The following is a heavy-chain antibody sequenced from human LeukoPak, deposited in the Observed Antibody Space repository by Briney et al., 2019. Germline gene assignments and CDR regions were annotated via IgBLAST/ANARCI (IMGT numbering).Heavy chain of an antibody. V-gene: IGHV3-30*18. CDR2: ILYAGTNP. Sequence: GGSLRLSCAASGFTFSSYGMHWVRQAPGKGLEWVSVILYAGTNPSYADSVNVRFSISRDNSKNTLYLQVNSLRAEDTALYYCAKDIHRSGSYSGNFDYWGQGTLVTASS. J-gene: IGHJ4*02. CDR1: GFTFSSYG. CDR3: AKDIHRSGSYSGNFDY. D-gene: IGHD3-10*01.